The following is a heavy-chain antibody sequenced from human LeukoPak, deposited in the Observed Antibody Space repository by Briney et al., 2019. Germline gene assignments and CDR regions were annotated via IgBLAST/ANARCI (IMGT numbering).Heavy chain of an antibody. J-gene: IGHJ4*02. V-gene: IGHV3-48*01. Sequence: GGSLRLSCTVSGFTFYNTWMNWVRRAPGKGLEWVSYISSSSSSTIYYADSVKGRFTISRDNAKNSLYLQMNSLRAEDTAVYYCARRSSLSYWGQGTLVTVSS. CDR1: GFTFYNTW. D-gene: IGHD2-2*01. CDR3: ARRSSLSY. CDR2: ISSSSSSTI.